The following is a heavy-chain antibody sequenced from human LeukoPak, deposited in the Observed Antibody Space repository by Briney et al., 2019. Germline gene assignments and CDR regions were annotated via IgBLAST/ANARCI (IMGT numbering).Heavy chain of an antibody. D-gene: IGHD3-3*01. Sequence: EASVTVSCKASGYTFTGYYLHWVRQAPGQGLEWMGWINPNSGGTNYAQKFQGRVTMTRDTSISTVYMELSRLRSDDTAVYYCARDFGRDARDYWGQGTLVTVSS. V-gene: IGHV1-2*02. CDR1: GYTFTGYY. J-gene: IGHJ4*02. CDR3: ARDFGRDARDY. CDR2: INPNSGGT.